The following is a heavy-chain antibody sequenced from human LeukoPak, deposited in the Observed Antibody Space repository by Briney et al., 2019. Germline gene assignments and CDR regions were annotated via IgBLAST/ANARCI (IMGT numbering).Heavy chain of an antibody. Sequence: PSETLSLTCTVSGGSISSYYWSWIRQPPGKGLEWIGYIYYSGSTNYNPSLKSRVTVSVDTSKNQFSLKLSSVTAADTAVYYCAAIVGATEVIDYWGQGTLVTVSS. CDR1: GGSISSYY. CDR2: IYYSGST. D-gene: IGHD1-26*01. J-gene: IGHJ4*02. V-gene: IGHV4-59*08. CDR3: AAIVGATEVIDY.